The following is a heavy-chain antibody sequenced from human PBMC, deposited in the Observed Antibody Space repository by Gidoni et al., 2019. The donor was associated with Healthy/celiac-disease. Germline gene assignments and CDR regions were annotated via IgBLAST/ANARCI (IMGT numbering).Heavy chain of an antibody. Sequence: QVQLVESGGGVVQPGRSLRLSCAASGFTFRSYAMHWVRQAPGKGLGWVAVISYDGSNKYYADSVKGRFTISRDNSKNTLYLQMNSLRAEDTAVYYCARDLVVANYGMDVWGQGTTVTVSS. CDR2: ISYDGSNK. CDR3: ARDLVVANYGMDV. D-gene: IGHD2-2*01. V-gene: IGHV3-30-3*01. CDR1: GFTFRSYA. J-gene: IGHJ6*02.